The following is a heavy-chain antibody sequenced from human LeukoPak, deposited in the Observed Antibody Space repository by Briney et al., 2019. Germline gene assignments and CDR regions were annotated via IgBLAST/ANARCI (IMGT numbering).Heavy chain of an antibody. CDR3: TTGGYV. Sequence: PGGSLRLSCAASGFTFTNARMSWVRQAPGKGLEWVGRIKSKTAGGTTDYAAPVKGRFTISRDESENTLYLQMNSLKSEDTAVYYCTTGGYVWGQGTLVTVSS. CDR2: IKSKTAGGTT. J-gene: IGHJ4*02. CDR1: GFTFTNAR. V-gene: IGHV3-15*01. D-gene: IGHD5-12*01.